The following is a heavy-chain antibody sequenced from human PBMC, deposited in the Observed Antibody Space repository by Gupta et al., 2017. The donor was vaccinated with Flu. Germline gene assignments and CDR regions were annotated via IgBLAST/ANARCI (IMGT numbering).Heavy chain of an antibody. CDR1: GGSVTNNLYF. D-gene: IGHD3-10*01. Sequence: QVQLQESGPGLVKPSETVSLTCTVSGGSVTNNLYFWTWIRQPSGKGLEWLGYIYNTGSSSSSSSSYNPSVKSRVTMSVDTSRNQFSLTLTSVTAADTAVYYCAREGAYGGPKYAMDIWGPGTTVTVSS. CDR2: IYNTGSSSSSSS. J-gene: IGHJ6*02. V-gene: IGHV4-61*01. CDR3: AREGAYGGPKYAMDI.